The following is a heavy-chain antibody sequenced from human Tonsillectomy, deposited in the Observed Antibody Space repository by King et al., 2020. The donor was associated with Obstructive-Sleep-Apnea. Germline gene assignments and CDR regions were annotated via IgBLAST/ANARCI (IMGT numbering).Heavy chain of an antibody. V-gene: IGHV3-30*04. D-gene: IGHD4-17*01. CDR1: GFTFSSYA. CDR3: AREKGDYGAYDAFDI. Sequence: VQLVESGGGVVQPGRSLRLSCAASGFTFSSYAMHWVRQAPGKGLEGVAVISYDGSNKYYADSVKGRFTISRDNSKNTLYLQMNSLRAEDTAVYYCAREKGDYGAYDAFDIWGQGTMVTVSS. J-gene: IGHJ3*02. CDR2: ISYDGSNK.